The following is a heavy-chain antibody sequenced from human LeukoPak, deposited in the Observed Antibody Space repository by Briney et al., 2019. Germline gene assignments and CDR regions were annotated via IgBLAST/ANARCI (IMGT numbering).Heavy chain of an antibody. CDR3: ARGSPTGLFDY. Sequence: PGGSLRLSCAASGFTFSSYSMNWVRQAPGKGLEWVSYISSSSSTIYYADSVKGRFTISRDNAKNSLYLQMNSLRAEDTAVNYCARGSPTGLFDYWGQGTLVTVSS. V-gene: IGHV3-48*04. CDR2: ISSSSSTI. D-gene: IGHD6-13*01. J-gene: IGHJ4*02. CDR1: GFTFSSYS.